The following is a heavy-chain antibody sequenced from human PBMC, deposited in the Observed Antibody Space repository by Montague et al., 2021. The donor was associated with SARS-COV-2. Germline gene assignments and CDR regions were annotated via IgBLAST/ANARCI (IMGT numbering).Heavy chain of an antibody. J-gene: IGHJ4*02. D-gene: IGHD3-10*01. CDR2: IYYSGST. CDR1: GGSISSSSYY. CDR3: ARESGSGSYLVY. Sequence: SKTLSLTCTVSGGSISSSSYYWGWIRQPPEKGLEWIGSIYYSGSTYYNPSLKSRVTISVDTSKNQFSLKLSSVTAADTAVYYCARESGSGSYLVYWGQGTLVTVSS. V-gene: IGHV4-39*01.